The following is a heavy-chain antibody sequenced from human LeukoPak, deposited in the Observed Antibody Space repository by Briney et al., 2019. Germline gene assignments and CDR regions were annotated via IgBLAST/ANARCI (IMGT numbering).Heavy chain of an antibody. J-gene: IGHJ5*02. CDR3: ARGSRGWYRLYWFDP. CDR1: GYTFTGYY. CDR2: INPNSGGT. D-gene: IGHD6-19*01. Sequence: ASVKVSCKASGYTFTGYYMHWVRQAPGQGLEWMGRINPNSGGTNYAQKFQGRVTMTRNTSISTAYMELSSLRSEDTAVYYCARGSRGWYRLYWFDPWGQGTLVTVSS. V-gene: IGHV1-2*06.